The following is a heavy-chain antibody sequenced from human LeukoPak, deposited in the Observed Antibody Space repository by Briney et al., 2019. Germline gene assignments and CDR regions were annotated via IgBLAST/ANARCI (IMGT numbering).Heavy chain of an antibody. V-gene: IGHV1-8*01. D-gene: IGHD3-10*01. CDR3: ARRYGSGSYHLPH. Sequence: ASVRVSCKASGYTFTSYDSNWVGQAAGQGLEWMGWMNPNSGNTGYAQKFQGRITMARNTSISTAYMELSSLTSEDTAVYFCARRYGSGSYHLPHWGQGTLVTVSS. CDR1: GYTFTSYD. J-gene: IGHJ4*02. CDR2: MNPNSGNT.